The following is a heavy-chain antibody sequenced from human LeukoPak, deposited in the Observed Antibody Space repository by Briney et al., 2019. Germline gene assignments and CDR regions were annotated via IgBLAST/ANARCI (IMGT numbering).Heavy chain of an antibody. J-gene: IGHJ4*02. D-gene: IGHD4-17*01. CDR3: ARAAYGDESLFDY. V-gene: IGHV4-30-2*01. CDR1: GGSISSGGYS. CDR2: IYHSGST. Sequence: SETLSLTCAVSGGSISSGGYSWSWLRQPPRKGLEWIVYIYHSGSTYYNPSLKSRVTISVDRSKNQFSLKLSSVTAADTAVYYCARAAYGDESLFDYWGQGTLVTVSS.